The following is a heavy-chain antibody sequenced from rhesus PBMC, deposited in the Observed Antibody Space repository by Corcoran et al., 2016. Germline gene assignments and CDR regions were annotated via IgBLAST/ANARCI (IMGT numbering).Heavy chain of an antibody. V-gene: IGHV2-174*01. D-gene: IGHD6-31*01. CDR3: ARRGYSSGWYGRFDY. CDR1: GFSISTSGMG. J-gene: IGHJ4*01. CDR2: IYCDDDK. Sequence: QVTLKESGPALVKPTQTLTLTCTFSGFSISTSGMGVGWIRQPLGKALEWLALIYCDDDKYYSTSLKSRLTIAQGTSKNQVVLTMTNMDPVDTATYYCARRGYSSGWYGRFDYWGQGVLVTVSS.